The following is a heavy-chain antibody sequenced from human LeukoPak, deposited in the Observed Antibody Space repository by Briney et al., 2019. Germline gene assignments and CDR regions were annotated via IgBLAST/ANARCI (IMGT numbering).Heavy chain of an antibody. CDR1: GYTFTGYY. CDR3: ARQISTRCYEFGCYFDY. J-gene: IGHJ4*02. V-gene: IGHV1-2*02. Sequence: ASVKVSCKASGYTFTGYYMHWVRQAPGQGLEWMGWINRNSGDTNYAQKFQGRVTMTRDTTTSTAYMELSRLRSDDTAVYYCARQISTRCYEFGCYFDYWGQGILVTVSS. D-gene: IGHD2-2*01. CDR2: INRNSGDT.